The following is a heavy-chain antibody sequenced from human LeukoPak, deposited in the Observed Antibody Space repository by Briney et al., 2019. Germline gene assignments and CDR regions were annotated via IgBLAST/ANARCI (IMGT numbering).Heavy chain of an antibody. Sequence: SETLSLTCTVSGGSISSYYWSWMRQPPGKGLEWIGYIYYSGSTNYNPSLKSRVTISVDTSKNQFSLKLSSVTAADTDVYYCARVRYSSAQGGYYYYYGMDVWGQGTTVTVSS. V-gene: IGHV4-59*01. J-gene: IGHJ6*02. CDR2: IYYSGST. D-gene: IGHD5-18*01. CDR3: ARVRYSSAQGGYYYYYGMDV. CDR1: GGSISSYY.